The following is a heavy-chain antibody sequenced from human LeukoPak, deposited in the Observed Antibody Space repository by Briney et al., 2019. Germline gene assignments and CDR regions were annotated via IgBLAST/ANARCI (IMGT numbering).Heavy chain of an antibody. D-gene: IGHD1-1*01. CDR1: GFTFSSYS. CDR2: ISSSSSYI. CDR3: ARDIRTGFDY. J-gene: IGHJ4*02. V-gene: IGHV3-21*01. Sequence: GGSLRLSCAASGFTFSSYSVNWVRQAPGKGLEWVSSISSSSSYISYADSVKGRFTISRDNAKNSLYLQMNSLRAEDTAVYYCARDIRTGFDYWGQGTLVTVSS.